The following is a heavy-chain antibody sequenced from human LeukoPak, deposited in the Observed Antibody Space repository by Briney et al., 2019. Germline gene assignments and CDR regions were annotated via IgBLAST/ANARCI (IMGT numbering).Heavy chain of an antibody. CDR1: GFTFSSYS. Sequence: PGGSLRLSCAASGFTFSSYSMNWVRQAPGKGLEWVSSISSSSSYIYYADSVKGRFTISRDNAKNSLYLQMNSLRAEDTAVYYCARAGRAAAVEGIFDYWGQGTLVTVSS. CDR2: ISSSSSYI. CDR3: ARAGRAAAVEGIFDY. D-gene: IGHD6-13*01. V-gene: IGHV3-21*01. J-gene: IGHJ4*02.